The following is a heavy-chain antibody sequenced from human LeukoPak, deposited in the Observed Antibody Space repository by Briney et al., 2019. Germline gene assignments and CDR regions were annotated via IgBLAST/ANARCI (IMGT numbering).Heavy chain of an antibody. CDR3: AKASQWLAPFDY. J-gene: IGHJ4*02. V-gene: IGHV3-64*04. CDR2: ISSNGIST. D-gene: IGHD6-19*01. Sequence: GGSLRLSCSASGFTFTNYPMHWVRQAPGKGLEFVSSISSNGISTYYADSVKGRFTISRDNSKNTLYLQMNSLRAEDTAVYYCAKASQWLAPFDYWGQGTLVTVSS. CDR1: GFTFTNYP.